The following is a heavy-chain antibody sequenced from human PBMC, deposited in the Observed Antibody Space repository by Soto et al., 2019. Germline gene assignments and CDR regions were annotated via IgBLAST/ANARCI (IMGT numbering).Heavy chain of an antibody. J-gene: IGHJ4*02. CDR1: GGSITSYH. CDR3: ARAKGLRTQWLVLGY. D-gene: IGHD6-19*01. Sequence: SETLSLTCVVSGGSITSYHWSWVRQFPGKGLEWIAYTAYTGNTNYNPSLQSRVTISMDTSKNQLSLKLTSMTEADTAVYYCARAKGLRTQWLVLGYWGQGTLVTVSS. V-gene: IGHV4-59*01. CDR2: TAYTGNT.